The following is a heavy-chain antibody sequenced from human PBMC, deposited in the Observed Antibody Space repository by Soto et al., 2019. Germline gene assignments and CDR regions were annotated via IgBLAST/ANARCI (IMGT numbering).Heavy chain of an antibody. Sequence: QVQLVESGGGVVQPGGSLRLSCAASGCTFSNFAMHWVRQAPGKGLEWVAVTSYDGKNKDYADSVKGRFTISRDNSKKTLFLQMNSLRPEDTAVYYCARERAIAATGLFYYWGQGTLVTVSS. CDR2: TSYDGKNK. V-gene: IGHV3-30*04. J-gene: IGHJ4*02. D-gene: IGHD6-13*01. CDR3: ARERAIAATGLFYY. CDR1: GCTFSNFA.